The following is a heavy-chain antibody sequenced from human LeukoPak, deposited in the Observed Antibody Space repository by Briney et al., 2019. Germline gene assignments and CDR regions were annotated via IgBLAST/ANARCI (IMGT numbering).Heavy chain of an antibody. CDR1: GGSISSYY. D-gene: IGHD3-3*01. J-gene: IGHJ5*02. V-gene: IGHV4-59*01. Sequence: SETLSLTCTVSGGSISSYYWSWIRQPPGKGLEWIGYIYYSGSTNYNPSLKSRVTISVDTSKNRFSLKLSSVTAADTAVYYCARVRDFWSGYWEVWFDPWGQGTLVTVSS. CDR3: ARVRDFWSGYWEVWFDP. CDR2: IYYSGST.